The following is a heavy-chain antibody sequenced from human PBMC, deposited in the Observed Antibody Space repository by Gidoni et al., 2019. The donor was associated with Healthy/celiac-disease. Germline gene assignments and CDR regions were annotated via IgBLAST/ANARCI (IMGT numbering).Heavy chain of an antibody. V-gene: IGHV1-69*04. D-gene: IGHD5-12*01. CDR1: GGTFSSYA. Sequence: VQLVQSGAEVKKPGSSVKVSCKASGGTFSSYAISWVRQAPGQGLEWMGRIIPILGIANYAQKFQGRVTITADKSTSTAYMELSSLRSEDTAVYYCARAWLQSGGMDVWGQGTTVTVSS. J-gene: IGHJ6*02. CDR3: ARAWLQSGGMDV. CDR2: IIPILGIA.